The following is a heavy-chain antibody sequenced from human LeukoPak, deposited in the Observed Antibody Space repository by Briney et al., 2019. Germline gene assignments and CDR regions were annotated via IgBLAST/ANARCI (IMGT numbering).Heavy chain of an antibody. V-gene: IGHV3-33*01. Sequence: GGSLRLSCAASGLTFSSYGMHWVRQAPGKGLEWVAVILSDGSKEFYTDSVKGRFTISRDNSKNTLYLQMNSLRAEDTAVYYCARAGRDGYNYYYYYMDVWGKGTTVTVSS. CDR3: ARAGRDGYNYYYYYMDV. D-gene: IGHD5-24*01. CDR2: ILSDGSKE. J-gene: IGHJ6*03. CDR1: GLTFSSYG.